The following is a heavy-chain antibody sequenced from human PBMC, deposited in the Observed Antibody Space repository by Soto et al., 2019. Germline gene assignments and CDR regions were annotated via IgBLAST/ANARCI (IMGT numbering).Heavy chain of an antibody. Sequence: QVQLQEPGPGLAKPSETLSLTCSVSGGSINSYCWSWIRQPPGKGLEWIAYIFDSGNANYNPPLKSRVTISVDTSKNQFSLKLTSVTAADTAVYYCARHRRTTVAKFYFDNWGQGALVTVSS. CDR2: IFDSGNA. D-gene: IGHD4-4*01. CDR1: GGSINSYC. J-gene: IGHJ4*02. CDR3: ARHRRTTVAKFYFDN. V-gene: IGHV4-59*08.